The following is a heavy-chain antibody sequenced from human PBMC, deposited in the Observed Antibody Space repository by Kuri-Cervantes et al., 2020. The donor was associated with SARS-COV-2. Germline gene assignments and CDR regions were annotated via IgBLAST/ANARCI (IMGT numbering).Heavy chain of an antibody. Sequence: SVKVSCKASGGTFSSYAISWVRQAPGQGLEWMGGIIPIFGTANYAQKFQGRVTMTTDTSTSTAYMELRSLRSDDTAVYYCARDSGIYCSSTSCYGSWFDPWGQGTLVTVSS. CDR1: GGTFSSYA. CDR2: IIPIFGTA. V-gene: IGHV1-69*05. D-gene: IGHD2-2*01. J-gene: IGHJ5*02. CDR3: ARDSGIYCSSTSCYGSWFDP.